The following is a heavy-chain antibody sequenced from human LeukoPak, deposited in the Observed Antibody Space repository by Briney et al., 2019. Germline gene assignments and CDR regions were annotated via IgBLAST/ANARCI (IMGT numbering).Heavy chain of an antibody. V-gene: IGHV3-74*01. CDR2: IASDGNST. D-gene: IGHD4-23*01. CDR1: GFTFSSYS. CDR3: ARGRPHGNDY. J-gene: IGHJ4*02. Sequence: PGGSLRLYCAASGFTFSSYSMNWVRQAPGKGLVWVSRIASDGNSTTYADSVKGRFSISRDNAKNTLYLQMNSLRVEDTAVYYCARGRPHGNDYWGQGTPVTVSS.